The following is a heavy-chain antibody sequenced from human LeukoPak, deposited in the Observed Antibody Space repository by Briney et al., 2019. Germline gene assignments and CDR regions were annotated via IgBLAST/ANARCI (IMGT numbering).Heavy chain of an antibody. D-gene: IGHD4-17*01. CDR1: GFIRTSYS. CDR3: ARQRAGFTVTTSDY. Sequence: GGSLRLSCAASGFIRTSYSMKWVRQAPGKGLEWVSYISSSSSTIYYADSVKGRFTISRDNAKNSLYLQMNSLRAEDTAVYYCARQRAGFTVTTSDYWGQGTLVTVSS. V-gene: IGHV3-48*01. CDR2: ISSSSSTI. J-gene: IGHJ4*02.